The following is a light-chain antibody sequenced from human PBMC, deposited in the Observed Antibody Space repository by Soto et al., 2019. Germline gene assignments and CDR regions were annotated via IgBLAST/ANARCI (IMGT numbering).Light chain of an antibody. CDR3: QQYNNWPPVYT. J-gene: IGKJ2*01. CDR1: QSVSSK. V-gene: IGKV3D-15*01. Sequence: EIVMTQSPATLSVSPGERATLSCRASQSVSSKLAWYQQKPGQAPRLLIYDASTRATGIPARFSGSGSGTEFTLTIRSLQSEDFADYYCQQYNNWPPVYTFGQGTKLEIK. CDR2: DAS.